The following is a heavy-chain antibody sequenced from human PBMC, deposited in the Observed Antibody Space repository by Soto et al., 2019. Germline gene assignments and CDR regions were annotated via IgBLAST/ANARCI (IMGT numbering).Heavy chain of an antibody. D-gene: IGHD6-19*01. V-gene: IGHV3-30*18. J-gene: IGHJ2*01. CDR3: AKASSQQWLVHYWYFDL. CDR1: EFTFSNYV. CDR2: ISFDGSNK. Sequence: QVQLVESGRGVVQPGRSLRLSCAASEFTFSNYVMHWVRQAPGKGLEWVAVISFDGSNKYHVDSVKGRFTVSRDNSKNTVYLEMNSLRTEDTAVYYCAKASSQQWLVHYWYFDLWGRGTLVTVSS.